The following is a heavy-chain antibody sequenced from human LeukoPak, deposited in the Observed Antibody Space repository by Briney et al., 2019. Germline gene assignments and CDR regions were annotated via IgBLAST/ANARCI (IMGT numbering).Heavy chain of an antibody. V-gene: IGHV3-23*01. CDR3: ARFDYGPTDYDAFDI. Sequence: PGGSLRLSCEASGFTLMNYAMSWVRQAPGQGLEWVASISGSGNSATYADSVKGRFTISRDNSKNTLYLQMDSLRAEDTAVYYCARFDYGPTDYDAFDIWSQGTMVTVSS. J-gene: IGHJ3*02. D-gene: IGHD4/OR15-4a*01. CDR1: GFTLMNYA. CDR2: ISGSGNSA.